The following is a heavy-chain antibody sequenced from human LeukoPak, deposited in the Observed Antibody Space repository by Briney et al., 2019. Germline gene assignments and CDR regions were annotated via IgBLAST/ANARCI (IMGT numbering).Heavy chain of an antibody. Sequence: GGSLRLSCEASGITLSHYAMSWVRQAPGKGLEWVSAISGSGANIYHADFVKGRFTISRDNYKNTLYLQMNSLGVEDTAVYYCASGGVVYGACCDFWGQGTLVTVSS. V-gene: IGHV3-23*01. J-gene: IGHJ4*02. CDR1: GITLSHYA. CDR2: ISGSGANI. D-gene: IGHD3-16*01. CDR3: ASGGVVYGACCDF.